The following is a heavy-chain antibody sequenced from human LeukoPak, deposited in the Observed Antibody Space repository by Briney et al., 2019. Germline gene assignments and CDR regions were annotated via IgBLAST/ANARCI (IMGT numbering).Heavy chain of an antibody. J-gene: IGHJ5*02. CDR1: GGSISSYY. CDR2: IYTSGST. CDR3: ARDGGSGSYYRSWFDP. D-gene: IGHD3-10*01. Sequence: PSETLSLTCTVSGGSISSYYWSWIRQPAGKGLEWIGRIYTSGSTNYNPSLKSRVTMSVDTSKNQFSLKLSSVTAADTAVYYCARDGGSGSYYRSWFDPWGQGTLVTVSS. V-gene: IGHV4-4*07.